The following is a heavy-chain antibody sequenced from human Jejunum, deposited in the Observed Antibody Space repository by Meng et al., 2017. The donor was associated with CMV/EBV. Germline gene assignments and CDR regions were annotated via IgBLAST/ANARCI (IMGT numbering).Heavy chain of an antibody. D-gene: IGHD6-19*01. J-gene: IGHJ4*02. CDR2: IDGDETTT. CDR1: VLTFSTSW. V-gene: IGHV3-74*01. CDR3: ARAVSGGSLADY. Sequence: SGAVSVLTFSTSWMHWVRQAPGQGLVWGSRIDGDETTTGYADSVRGRFTISRDNAKNTLYLEMNSLRDDDTGVYYCARAVSGGSLADYWGQGTLVTVSS.